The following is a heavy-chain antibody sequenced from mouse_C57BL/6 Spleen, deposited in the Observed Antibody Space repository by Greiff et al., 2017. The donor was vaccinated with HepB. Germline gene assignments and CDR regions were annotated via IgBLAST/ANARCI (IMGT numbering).Heavy chain of an antibody. V-gene: IGHV5-4*01. CDR3: AREGGDQTAWFAG. CDR2: ISDGGSYT. CDR1: GFTFSSYA. D-gene: IGHD3-3*01. J-gene: IGHJ3*01. Sequence: EVQGVESGGGLVKPGGSLKLSCAASGFTFSSYAMSWVRQTPEKRLEWVATISDGGSYTYYPDNVKGRFTISRDNAKNNLYLQMSHLKSEDTAMYYCAREGGDQTAWFAGWSQGTLVTVSA.